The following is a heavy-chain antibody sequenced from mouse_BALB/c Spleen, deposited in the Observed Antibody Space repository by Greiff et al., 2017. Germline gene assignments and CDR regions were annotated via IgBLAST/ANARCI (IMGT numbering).Heavy chain of an antibody. D-gene: IGHD2-4*01. Sequence: EVQLVESGGGLVKPGGSLKLSCAASGFTFSSYAMSWVRQCPEKRLEWVAEISSGGSYTYYPDTVTGRFTLSRDNAKNTLYLEMSSLRSEDTAMYYCARDGNYEAWFAYWGQGTLVTVSA. V-gene: IGHV5-9-4*01. J-gene: IGHJ3*01. CDR2: ISSGGSYT. CDR3: ARDGNYEAWFAY. CDR1: GFTFSSYA.